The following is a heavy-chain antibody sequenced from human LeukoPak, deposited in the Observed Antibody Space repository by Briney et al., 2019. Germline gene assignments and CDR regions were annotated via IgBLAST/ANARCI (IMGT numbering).Heavy chain of an antibody. J-gene: IGHJ4*02. CDR1: GFTFSIYA. Sequence: GGSLRLSCAASGFTFSIYAMNWFRQAPGEGLEWVSGLSGNGRIVNYADSVKGRFTISRDNSKNTLSLQMNNLRAEDTAVYYCARDLYLRVLGPFDSWGQGTLVTVSS. CDR3: ARDLYLRVLGPFDS. CDR2: LSGNGRIV. D-gene: IGHD3-3*01. V-gene: IGHV3-23*01.